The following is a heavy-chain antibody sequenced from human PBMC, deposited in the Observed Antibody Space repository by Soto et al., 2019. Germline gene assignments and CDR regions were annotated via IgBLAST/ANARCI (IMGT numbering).Heavy chain of an antibody. Sequence: EVQLVESGGGLVEPGGSLSLSCAASGITSSNAWMNWVRKAPGKGLEYIGRIRSKTDGGTTEYAAPVEGRFTVSRDDSKNTLYLQMSGLKTEDTAVYYCTTTRPGTNVFDNWGQGTLVTVSS. D-gene: IGHD6-13*01. V-gene: IGHV3-15*01. J-gene: IGHJ3*02. CDR3: TTTRPGTNVFDN. CDR1: GITSSNAW. CDR2: IRSKTDGGTT.